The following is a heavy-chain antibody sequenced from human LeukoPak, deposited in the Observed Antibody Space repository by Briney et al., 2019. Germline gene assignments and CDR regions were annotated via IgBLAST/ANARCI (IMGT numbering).Heavy chain of an antibody. J-gene: IGHJ4*02. Sequence: PGGSLRLSCAASGFTFSDYSMNWVRQAPGKGLEWVSYISSSSSTIFYADSEKGRFTISRDNAKNSLYLQMDSLRAEDTAVYYCAGRVGGIDYWGQGTLVTVSS. CDR3: AGRVGGIDY. D-gene: IGHD1-26*01. CDR2: ISSSSSTI. CDR1: GFTFSDYS. V-gene: IGHV3-48*01.